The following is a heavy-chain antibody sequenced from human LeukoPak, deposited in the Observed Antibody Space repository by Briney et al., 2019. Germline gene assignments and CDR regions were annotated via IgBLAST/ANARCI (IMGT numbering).Heavy chain of an antibody. V-gene: IGHV3-21*01. Sequence: GGSLRLSCAASGFTFSSYSMNWVRQAPGKGLEWVSSISSSSSYIYYADSVKGRFTISRDNAKNSLYLQMNSLRAEDTAVYYCARARWREHRDYWGQGTLATVSS. D-gene: IGHD5-24*01. CDR2: ISSSSSYI. CDR3: ARARWREHRDY. J-gene: IGHJ4*02. CDR1: GFTFSSYS.